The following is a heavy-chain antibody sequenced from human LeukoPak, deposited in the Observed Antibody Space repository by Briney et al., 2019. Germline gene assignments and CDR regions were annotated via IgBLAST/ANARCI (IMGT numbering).Heavy chain of an antibody. CDR1: SGSISNYY. CDR2: IFYTGNT. V-gene: IGHV4-59*12. D-gene: IGHD2-21*02. J-gene: IGHJ4*02. Sequence: SETLSLTCTVSSGSISNYYWSWIRQPPGKGLEWIGNIFYTGNTYYNPSLKSRVTISVDTSKNQFSLRLSSVTAADTAVYYCARVGGDCYSCHFDYWGQGTLVTVSS. CDR3: ARVGGDCYSCHFDY.